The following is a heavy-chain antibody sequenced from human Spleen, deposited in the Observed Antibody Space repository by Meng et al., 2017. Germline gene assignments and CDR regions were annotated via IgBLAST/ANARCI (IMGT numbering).Heavy chain of an antibody. CDR2: IKQDGSEK. CDR3: TRDPLQWGTNFDF. D-gene: IGHD2-8*01. V-gene: IGHV3-7*01. J-gene: IGHJ4*02. Sequence: GGSLRLSCAASGFTFSSYWMSWVRQAPGKGLEWVANIKQDGSEKYYVDSVKGRFTIFRDNARNTLYLQMNSLRAEDTAVYYCTRDPLQWGTNFDFWGQGTLVTVSS. CDR1: GFTFSSYW.